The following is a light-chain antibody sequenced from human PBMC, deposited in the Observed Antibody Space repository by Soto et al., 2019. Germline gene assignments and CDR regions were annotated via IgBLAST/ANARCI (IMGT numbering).Light chain of an antibody. CDR2: DND. Sequence: QSVLTQPPSVSAAPGQKVTISCSGSSSNIGSNFGSWYQQLPGTATKLLIYDNDKRPSGIPDRFSGSKSGTSATLGITGLQTGDEADYDCGTWDSSMSAVVFGGGTKLTVL. V-gene: IGLV1-51*01. CDR1: SSNIGSNF. CDR3: GTWDSSMSAVV. J-gene: IGLJ2*01.